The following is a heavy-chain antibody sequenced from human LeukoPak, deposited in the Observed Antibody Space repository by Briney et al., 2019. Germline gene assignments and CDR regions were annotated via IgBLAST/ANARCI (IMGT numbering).Heavy chain of an antibody. D-gene: IGHD6-6*01. Sequence: ASVKVSCKVSGYTLTELSMHWVRQAPGKGLEWMGGFNPEDAGTIYAQKFQGRVTMTEDTSTDTAYMELSSLSSEDTAVYYCATVPCSSSSGGFDYWGQGTLVTVSS. CDR1: GYTLTELS. V-gene: IGHV1-24*01. J-gene: IGHJ4*02. CDR3: ATVPCSSSSGGFDY. CDR2: FNPEDAGT.